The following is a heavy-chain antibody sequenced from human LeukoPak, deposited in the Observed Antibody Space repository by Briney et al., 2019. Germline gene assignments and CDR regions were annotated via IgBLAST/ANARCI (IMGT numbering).Heavy chain of an antibody. V-gene: IGHV1-18*01. CDR3: ARESSSWGTGYYYYYMDV. J-gene: IGHJ6*03. Sequence: ASVKVSCKASGYTFTSYGISWVRQAPGQGLEWMGWISAYNGNTNYAQKLQGRVTMTTDTSTSTAYMELRSLRSDDTAVYYCARESSSWGTGYYYYYMDVWGKGTTVTVSS. CDR1: GYTFTSYG. D-gene: IGHD6-13*01. CDR2: ISAYNGNT.